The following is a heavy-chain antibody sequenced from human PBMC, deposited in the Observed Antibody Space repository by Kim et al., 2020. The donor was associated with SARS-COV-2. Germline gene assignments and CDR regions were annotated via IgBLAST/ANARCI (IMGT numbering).Heavy chain of an antibody. CDR3: ARHQGSSSPAWFDY. Sequence: NPPHRSLVTISVDTSKNQFSRKLSSVTAADTAVYYCARHQGSSSPAWFDYWGQGTLVTVSS. D-gene: IGHD6-6*01. V-gene: IGHV4-39*01. J-gene: IGHJ4*02.